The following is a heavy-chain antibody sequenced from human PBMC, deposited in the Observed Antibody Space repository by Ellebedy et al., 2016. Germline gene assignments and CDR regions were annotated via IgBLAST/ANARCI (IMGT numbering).Heavy chain of an antibody. J-gene: IGHJ6*02. CDR3: ATILGGDNFGYYYYYGMDV. D-gene: IGHD3-16*01. CDR2: IYLDDSDT. Sequence: GESLKISXKGSGHIFANYWIGWVRQMPGKGLEWMGIIYLDDSDTRYSPSFHGQVTISADKSINTAYLQWSSLQASDTAMYYCATILGGDNFGYYYYYGMDVWGQGTTVTVSS. V-gene: IGHV5-51*01. CDR1: GHIFANYW.